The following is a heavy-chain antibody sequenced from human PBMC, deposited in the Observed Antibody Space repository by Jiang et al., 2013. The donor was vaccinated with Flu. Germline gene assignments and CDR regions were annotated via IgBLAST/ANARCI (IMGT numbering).Heavy chain of an antibody. V-gene: IGHV1-2*02. Sequence: GAEVKKPGASVKVSCKASGYTFTGNYIHWVRQAPGQGLEWMGRINPNSGGTNYAQKFQGRVTMTRDTSISAVYMELSWLKSDDTAVYFCARDYHGTFSYYFDFWARERWSPSPQ. D-gene: IGHD2/OR15-2a*01. CDR3: ARDYHGTFSYYFDF. J-gene: IGHJ4*02. CDR2: INPNSGGT. CDR1: GYTFTGNY.